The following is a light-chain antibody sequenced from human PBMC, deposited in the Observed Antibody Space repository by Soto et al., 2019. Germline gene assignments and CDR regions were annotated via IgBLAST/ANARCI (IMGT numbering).Light chain of an antibody. J-gene: IGKJ1*01. CDR3: QQYNSYRT. V-gene: IGKV1-5*01. CDR2: DAS. Sequence: DIQMTQSPSTLSASVGDRVTITCRARQSISSWSAWYQQKPGKAPKLLIYDASSLESGVPSRFSGSGSGTEFTLTISSLQPDDFATYYCQQYNSYRTFGQGTKVEIK. CDR1: QSISSW.